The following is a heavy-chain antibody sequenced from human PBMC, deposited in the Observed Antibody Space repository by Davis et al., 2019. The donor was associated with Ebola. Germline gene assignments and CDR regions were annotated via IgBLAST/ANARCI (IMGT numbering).Heavy chain of an antibody. CDR3: AKRRDGYNYGAFDI. CDR2: IRYDGSNK. CDR1: GFTFSSYG. Sequence: PGGSLRLSCAASGFTFSSYGMHWVRQAPGKGLEWVAFIRYDGSNKYYADSVKGRFTISRDNSKNTLYLQMNSLRAEDTAVYYCAKRRDGYNYGAFDIWGQGTMVTVSS. J-gene: IGHJ3*02. D-gene: IGHD5-24*01. V-gene: IGHV3-30*02.